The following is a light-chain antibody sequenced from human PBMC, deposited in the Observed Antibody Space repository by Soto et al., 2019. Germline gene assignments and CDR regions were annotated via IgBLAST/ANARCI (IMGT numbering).Light chain of an antibody. CDR1: QSVSSN. J-gene: IGKJ1*01. Sequence: EIVLTQSPATLSLSPGERDTHSCRASQSVSSNLAWYQQKPGQAPRLLIYGASTRATGIPARFSGSGSGTEFTLTISSLQSEDFAVYYCQQYNNWPQTFGQGTKVDIK. CDR2: GAS. V-gene: IGKV3-15*01. CDR3: QQYNNWPQT.